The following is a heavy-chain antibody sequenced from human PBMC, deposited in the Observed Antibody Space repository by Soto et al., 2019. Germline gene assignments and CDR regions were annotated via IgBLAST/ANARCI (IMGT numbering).Heavy chain of an antibody. D-gene: IGHD1-1*01. CDR1: GFTFSSYA. Sequence: QVQLVESGGGVVQPGRSLRLSCAASGFTFSSYAMHWVRQAPGKGLEWVAVISYDGSNKYYADSVKGRFTISRDNSKNTLYLQMNSLRAEDTAVYYCAREGGRWLQLYYYGMDVWGQGTTVTVSS. V-gene: IGHV3-30-3*01. J-gene: IGHJ6*02. CDR3: AREGGRWLQLYYYGMDV. CDR2: ISYDGSNK.